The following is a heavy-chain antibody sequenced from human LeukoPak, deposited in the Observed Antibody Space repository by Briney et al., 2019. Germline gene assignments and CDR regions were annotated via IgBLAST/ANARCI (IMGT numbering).Heavy chain of an antibody. CDR3: ARHQYYYGSGSYYGNWFDP. CDR2: IYYSGST. D-gene: IGHD3-10*01. CDR1: GGSISSYY. V-gene: IGHV4-59*08. Sequence: SETLSLTCTVSGGSISSYYWSWIRQPPGKGLEWIGYIYYSGSTNYNPSLKSRVTISVDTSKNQFSLKLSSVTAADTAVYYCARHQYYYGSGSYYGNWFDPWGQGTLVTVSS. J-gene: IGHJ5*02.